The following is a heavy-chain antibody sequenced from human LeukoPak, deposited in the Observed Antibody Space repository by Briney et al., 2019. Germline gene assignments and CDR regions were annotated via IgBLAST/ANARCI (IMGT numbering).Heavy chain of an antibody. J-gene: IGHJ4*02. D-gene: IGHD1-26*01. CDR3: ARHLRGSYSY. V-gene: IGHV4-39*01. CDR1: GGSISSSSYY. Sequence: SETLSLTCTVSGGSISSSSYYWGWIRQPPGQGLEWIGSIYYSGSTSYNPSLKSRVTISVDTSKNQFSLKLSSVTAADTAVYYCARHLRGSYSYWGQGTLVTVSS. CDR2: IYYSGST.